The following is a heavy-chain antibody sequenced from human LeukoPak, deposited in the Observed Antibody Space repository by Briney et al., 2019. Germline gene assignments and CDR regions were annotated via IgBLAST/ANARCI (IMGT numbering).Heavy chain of an antibody. CDR1: GFTFSSYG. CDR2: IRYDGSNK. CDR3: AKDGRYGSGILNWFDP. J-gene: IGHJ5*02. V-gene: IGHV3-30*02. Sequence: PGGSLRLSCAASGFTFSSYGMRWVRQAPGKGLEWVAFIRYDGSNKYYADSVKGRFTISRDNSKNTLYLQMNSLRAEDTAVYYCAKDGRYGSGILNWFDPWGQGTLVTVSS. D-gene: IGHD3-10*01.